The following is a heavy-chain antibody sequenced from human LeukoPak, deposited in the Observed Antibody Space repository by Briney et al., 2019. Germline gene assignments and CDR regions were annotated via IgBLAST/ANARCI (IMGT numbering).Heavy chain of an antibody. CDR2: IYPGDSDT. CDR3: ARPYCSSSSCSSYFDY. Sequence: GESLKISCKGSGYSSTNYWIGWVRQMPGKGLEWMGIIYPGDSDTSYSPSFQGQVTISADKSISTAYLQWSSLKASDTAMYYCARPYCSSSSCSSYFDYWGQGTLVTVSS. J-gene: IGHJ4*02. D-gene: IGHD2-2*01. CDR1: GYSSTNYW. V-gene: IGHV5-51*01.